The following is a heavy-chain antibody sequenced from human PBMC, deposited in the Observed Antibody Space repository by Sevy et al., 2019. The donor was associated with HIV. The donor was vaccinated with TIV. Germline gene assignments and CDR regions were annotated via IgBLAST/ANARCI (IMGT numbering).Heavy chain of an antibody. D-gene: IGHD3-22*01. Sequence: GGSLRLSCTASGFIVSSNYMTWVRQAPGKGLEWVSVIYSGGRTDYADSVKGRFTISSNNSKNTVYLQMNSLRAEDTAVYYCARGATYYYDDNGDSSRGDAFDIWGQGTTVTVSS. CDR1: GFIVSSNY. CDR3: ARGATYYYDDNGDSSRGDAFDI. CDR2: IYSGGRT. V-gene: IGHV3-53*01. J-gene: IGHJ3*02.